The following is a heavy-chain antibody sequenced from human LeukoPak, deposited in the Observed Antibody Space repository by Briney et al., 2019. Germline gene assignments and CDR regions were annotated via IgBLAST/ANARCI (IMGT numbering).Heavy chain of an antibody. V-gene: IGHV4-34*01. CDR2: INHSGST. CDR1: GGSFSGYY. D-gene: IGHD6-19*01. Sequence: PSGTLSLTCAVYGGSFSGYYWSWIRQPPGKGLEWIGEINHSGSTNYNPSLKSRVTISVDTSKNQFSLKLSSVTAADTAVYYCARGPYGQQWMVPTYFDYWGQGTLVTVSS. CDR3: ARGPYGQQWMVPTYFDY. J-gene: IGHJ4*02.